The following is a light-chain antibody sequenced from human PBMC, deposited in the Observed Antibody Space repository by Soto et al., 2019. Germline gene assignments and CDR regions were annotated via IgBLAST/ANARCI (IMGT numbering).Light chain of an antibody. Sequence: IVLRQSPVSLSLSPGARATLSCRASQSVIRSYLAWYQQKPGQAPRLLIYGTSTRATDIPDRFSGSGSGTDFTLTISSLEPEDFAVYYCQRYGSFGRGTKVDIK. CDR3: QRYGS. J-gene: IGKJ4*01. V-gene: IGKV3-20*01. CDR2: GTS. CDR1: QSVIRSY.